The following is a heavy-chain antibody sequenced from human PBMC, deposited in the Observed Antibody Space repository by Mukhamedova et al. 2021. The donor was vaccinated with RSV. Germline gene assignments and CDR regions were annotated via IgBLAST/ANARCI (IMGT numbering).Heavy chain of an antibody. CDR2: IYYSGST. D-gene: IGHD3-10*01. Sequence: WIRQHPGKGLEWIGYIYYSGSTYYNPSLKSRVTISLDTSKNQFSLKLRSVTAADTALYYCARDKGAAGGWFDPWGQGTLVTDSS. J-gene: IGHJ5*02. CDR3: ARDKGAAGGWFDP. V-gene: IGHV4-31*02.